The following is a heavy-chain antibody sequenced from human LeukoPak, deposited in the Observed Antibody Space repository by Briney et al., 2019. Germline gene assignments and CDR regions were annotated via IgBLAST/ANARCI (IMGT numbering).Heavy chain of an antibody. CDR2: INPRSGDT. CDR3: ARDPLLRSLDFGYLDY. J-gene: IGHJ4*02. Sequence: ASVKVSCKASGYTFTGYYMHWVRQAPGQGLEWMGWINPRSGDTSYAQKFQGRVTMTRDTSINTAYMELNKLKSDDTAVYYCARDPLLRSLDFGYLDYWGQGTLVTVSS. D-gene: IGHD3-9*01. CDR1: GYTFTGYY. V-gene: IGHV1-2*02.